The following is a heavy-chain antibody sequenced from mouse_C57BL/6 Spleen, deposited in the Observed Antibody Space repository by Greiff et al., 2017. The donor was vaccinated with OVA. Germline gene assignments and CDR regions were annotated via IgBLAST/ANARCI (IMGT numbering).Heavy chain of an antibody. CDR3: ARTPSIVTLEY. J-gene: IGHJ2*01. V-gene: IGHV1-4*01. Sequence: QVQLQQSGAELARPGASVKLSCKASGYTFTGYTMHWVKQRPGQGLEWIGYINPSSGDTKYNQKFKDKAILTADKSSSTAYMQLSSLTSEDSAVYYGARTPSIVTLEYWGKGATLTVAS. CDR2: INPSSGDT. D-gene: IGHD2-12*01. CDR1: GYTFTGYT.